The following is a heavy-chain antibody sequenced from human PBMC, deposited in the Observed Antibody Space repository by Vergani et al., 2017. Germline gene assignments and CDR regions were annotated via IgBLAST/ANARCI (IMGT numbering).Heavy chain of an antibody. Sequence: VQLQESGPGLVKPSETLYLTCTVSGGSISSYYWSWIRQPPGKGQEWIGYYYYSGSTNYNPSLKSRVTISVHTSKNQFSLKLSSVTAADTAVYYCATVTVGCSSTSCDEDDPWGEGTLVTVSS. D-gene: IGHD2-2*01. J-gene: IGHJ5*02. CDR1: GGSISSYY. CDR3: ATVTVGCSSTSCDEDDP. CDR2: YYYSGST. V-gene: IGHV4-59*01.